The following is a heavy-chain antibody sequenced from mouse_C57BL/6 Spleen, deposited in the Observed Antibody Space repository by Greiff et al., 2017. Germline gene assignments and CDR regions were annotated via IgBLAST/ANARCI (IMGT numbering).Heavy chain of an antibody. CDR1: GYTFTSYW. J-gene: IGHJ2*01. V-gene: IGHV1-69*01. CDR3: ARFTTVVAFDD. Sequence: QVQLQQPGAELVMPGASVKLSCKASGYTFTSYWMHWVKQRPGQGLEWIGEIDPSDSYTNYNQKFKGKSTLTVDKSSSTAYMQLSSLTSEDSAVYYCARFTTVVAFDDWGQGTTLTVSS. D-gene: IGHD1-1*01. CDR2: IDPSDSYT.